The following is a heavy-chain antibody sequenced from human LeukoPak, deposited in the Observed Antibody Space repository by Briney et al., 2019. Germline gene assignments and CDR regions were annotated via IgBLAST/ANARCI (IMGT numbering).Heavy chain of an antibody. CDR2: INHSGST. Sequence: SETLSLTCVDHGGSFSNFYWRWIPQPPGKGLEWIGEINHSGSTTYNPSLKSRVTMSVDTSKNQFSLKLTSVTAADTAVYYYATSQSTSWYYWGQGTLVTVSS. CDR1: GGSFSNFY. D-gene: IGHD6-13*01. V-gene: IGHV4-34*01. J-gene: IGHJ4*02. CDR3: ATSQSTSWYY.